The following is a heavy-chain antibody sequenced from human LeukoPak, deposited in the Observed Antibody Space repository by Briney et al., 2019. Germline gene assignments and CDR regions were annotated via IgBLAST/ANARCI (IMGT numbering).Heavy chain of an antibody. CDR1: GGSISRYY. J-gene: IGHJ1*01. V-gene: IGHV4-59*08. D-gene: IGHD3-3*01. CDR3: ARHRSPLESFHH. CDR2: IYSSGNT. Sequence: PSETLSLTCSVSGGSISRYYWSWIRQPPRKGLEWIGYIYSSGNTNYNPSLKSRVTMSVDTSKDQFSLKLNSVNAADTAMYYCARHRSPLESFHHWGQGTLVTVSS.